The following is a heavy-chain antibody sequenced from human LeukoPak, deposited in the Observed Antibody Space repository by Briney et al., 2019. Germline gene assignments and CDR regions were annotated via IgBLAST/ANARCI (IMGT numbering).Heavy chain of an antibody. CDR3: ARAWQHQLIKGAFDI. CDR1: GGSISSFF. V-gene: IGHV4-59*01. J-gene: IGHJ3*02. D-gene: IGHD6-13*01. Sequence: SETRSLAWPVAGGSISSFFCSCIRQPAGKGLEWDCFISYSGGTNYTPSLKSRVTISVDTSKNQFYIKLSSVTAADTAVYYCARAWQHQLIKGAFDIWGQGTLVTVSS. CDR2: ISYSGGT.